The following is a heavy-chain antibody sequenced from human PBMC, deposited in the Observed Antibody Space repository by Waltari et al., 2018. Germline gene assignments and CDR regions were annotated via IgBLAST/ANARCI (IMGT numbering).Heavy chain of an antibody. Sequence: EVQLVESGGGLVQPGRSLRLSCAASGFTFDDYAMHWVRQAPGKGLEWVSGISWNSGSIGYADSVKGRFTISRDNAKNSLYLQMNSLRAEDTALYYCAKDMRMAVAGISFDYWGQGTLVTVSS. CDR3: AKDMRMAVAGISFDY. D-gene: IGHD6-19*01. CDR2: ISWNSGSI. CDR1: GFTFDDYA. V-gene: IGHV3-9*01. J-gene: IGHJ4*02.